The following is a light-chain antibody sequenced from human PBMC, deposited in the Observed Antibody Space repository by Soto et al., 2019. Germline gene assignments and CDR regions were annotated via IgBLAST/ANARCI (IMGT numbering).Light chain of an antibody. CDR2: GTS. Sequence: EIVMTQSPGTLSLSPGERATISCRASQVIGSRYLAWYQQKPGQAPRLLIYGTSNRATGIPDRFTGSGSGTEFTLTIIRLEREDFAVYYCQQYGTSPKTFGQGTKVEIK. CDR1: QVIGSRY. CDR3: QQYGTSPKT. J-gene: IGKJ1*01. V-gene: IGKV3-20*01.